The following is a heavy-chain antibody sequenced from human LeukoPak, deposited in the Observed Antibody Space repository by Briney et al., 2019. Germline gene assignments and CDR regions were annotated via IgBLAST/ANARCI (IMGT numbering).Heavy chain of an antibody. CDR3: ARDGAAAGTGQYNWFDP. D-gene: IGHD6-13*01. V-gene: IGHV4-34*01. CDR2: INHSGST. CDR1: GGSFSDYY. Sequence: PSETLSLTCAVYGGSFSDYYWSWIRQPPGKGLEWIGEINHSGSTNYNPSLKSRVTISVDTSKNQFSLKLSSVTAADTAVYYCARDGAAAGTGQYNWFDPWGQGTLVTVSS. J-gene: IGHJ5*02.